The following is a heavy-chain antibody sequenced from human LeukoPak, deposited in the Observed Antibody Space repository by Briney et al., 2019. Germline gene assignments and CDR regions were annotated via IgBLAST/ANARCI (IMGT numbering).Heavy chain of an antibody. CDR3: ARLVSGYDSEMIPEGVDY. Sequence: GESLKISCKGSGYSFTSYWIGWVRQMPGKGLEWMGIIYPGDSDTRYSPSFQGQVTISADKSISTAYLQRSSLKASDTAMYYCARLVSGYDSEMIPEGVDYWGQGTLVTVSS. CDR1: GYSFTSYW. V-gene: IGHV5-51*01. J-gene: IGHJ4*02. CDR2: IYPGDSDT. D-gene: IGHD5-12*01.